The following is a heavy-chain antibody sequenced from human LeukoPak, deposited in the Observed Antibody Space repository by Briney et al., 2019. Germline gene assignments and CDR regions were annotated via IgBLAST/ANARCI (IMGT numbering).Heavy chain of an antibody. CDR2: IYYSGST. CDR1: GGSISSSSYY. D-gene: IGHD3-10*01. V-gene: IGHV4-39*01. J-gene: IGHJ5*02. CDR3: ARHGGSGGGPTSLDNWFDP. Sequence: SETLSLTCTVSGGSISSSSYYWGWIRQPPGKGLEWIGSIYYSGSTYYNPSLKSRVTISVDTSKNQFSLKLSSVTAADTAVYYCARHGGSGGGPTSLDNWFDPWGQGTPVTVSS.